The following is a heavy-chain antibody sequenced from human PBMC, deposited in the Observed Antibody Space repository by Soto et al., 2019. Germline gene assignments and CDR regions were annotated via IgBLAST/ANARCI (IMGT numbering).Heavy chain of an antibody. V-gene: IGHV1-18*01. D-gene: IGHD2-15*01. CDR1: GYTFTNYG. Sequence: QVHLVQSGAEVKKPGASVKVSCEASGYTFTNYGISWVRQAPGEGLEWVGWINTSNDNKLYAQKLQGRLTLTTDTSTSTAYMDLTTLRSDDTAVYFCARDPGAASFDFWAQGTLVTVSS. CDR3: ARDPGAASFDF. CDR2: INTSNDNK. J-gene: IGHJ4*02.